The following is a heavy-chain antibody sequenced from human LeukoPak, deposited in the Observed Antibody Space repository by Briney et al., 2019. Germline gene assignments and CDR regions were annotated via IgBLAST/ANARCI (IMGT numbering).Heavy chain of an antibody. CDR1: GGSISSYY. Sequence: SETLSLTCTVSGGSISSYYWSWIRQPAGKGLEWIGRIYTSGSTNYNPSLKSRVTMSVDTSKNQFSLKLSSVTAADTAAYYCARHMGLGYTYFYPYFDYWGQGTLVTVSS. D-gene: IGHD1-1*01. V-gene: IGHV4-4*07. J-gene: IGHJ4*01. CDR3: ARHMGLGYTYFYPYFDY. CDR2: IYTSGST.